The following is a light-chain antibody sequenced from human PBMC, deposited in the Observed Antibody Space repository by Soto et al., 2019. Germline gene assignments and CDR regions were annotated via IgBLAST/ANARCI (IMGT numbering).Light chain of an antibody. J-gene: IGLJ3*02. CDR2: KND. Sequence: QSVVSQPPSASGTPGQRVTISCSGSSSNIGRNYVYWYQQFPGTAPKLLIFKNDQRPSGVPDRFSGSKSGTSASLAISGLRSEDEAAYYCATWDASLSGWVFGGGTKVTVL. V-gene: IGLV1-47*01. CDR1: SSNIGRNY. CDR3: ATWDASLSGWV.